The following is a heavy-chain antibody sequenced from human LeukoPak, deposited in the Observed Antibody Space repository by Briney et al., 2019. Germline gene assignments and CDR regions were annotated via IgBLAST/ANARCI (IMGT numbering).Heavy chain of an antibody. CDR2: TSYDGSNK. V-gene: IGHV3-30*03. CDR1: GFTFSNYG. D-gene: IGHD3-22*01. Sequence: PGGSLRLSCVASGFTFSNYGMHWVRQAPGKGLEWVAVTSYDGSNKYYADSVKGRFTISRDNAKNSLYLQMNSLRDEDTAVYYCARDWGYYYDSSGPFDYWGQGTLVTVSS. CDR3: ARDWGYYYDSSGPFDY. J-gene: IGHJ4*02.